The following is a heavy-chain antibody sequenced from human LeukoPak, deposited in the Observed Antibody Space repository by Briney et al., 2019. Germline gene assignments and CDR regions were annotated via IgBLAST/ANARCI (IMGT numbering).Heavy chain of an antibody. CDR2: IDISSSST. CDR3: ARGPPLFDP. J-gene: IGHJ5*02. Sequence: PGGSLRLSCAASGFTFSDYTMNWVRQAPGKGLEWVSYIDISSSSTYYADSVKGRFTISRDNAKNSLYLQMSSLRAEETALYYCARGPPLFDPWGQGTLVTVSS. V-gene: IGHV3-48*01. CDR1: GFTFSDYT.